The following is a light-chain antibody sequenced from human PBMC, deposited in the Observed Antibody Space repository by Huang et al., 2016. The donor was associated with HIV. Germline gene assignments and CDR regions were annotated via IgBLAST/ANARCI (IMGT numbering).Light chain of an antibody. Sequence: IQLTQSPSSLSASIGDRVTVTCRASQGISSYLAWSQQKPGKAPSLLIYPSFTLQSGVPSRFSGSGSGTDFTLTISSVQPEDSATYYCQQLNSYPLTFGGGTKVEIK. V-gene: IGKV1-9*01. CDR3: QQLNSYPLT. J-gene: IGKJ4*01. CDR2: PSF. CDR1: QGISSY.